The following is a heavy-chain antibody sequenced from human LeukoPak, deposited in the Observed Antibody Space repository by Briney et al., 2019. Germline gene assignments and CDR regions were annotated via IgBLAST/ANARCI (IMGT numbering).Heavy chain of an antibody. CDR2: IYSGGST. CDR3: AKDEQQLVGFDY. CDR1: GFTVSSNY. Sequence: GGSLRLSCAASGFTVSSNYMSWVRQAPGKGLEWVSIIYSGGSTYYADSVKGRFTLSRDNSKNTVYLQMNSLRAEDTAVYYCAKDEQQLVGFDYWGQGTLVTVSS. J-gene: IGHJ4*02. V-gene: IGHV3-66*01. D-gene: IGHD6-13*01.